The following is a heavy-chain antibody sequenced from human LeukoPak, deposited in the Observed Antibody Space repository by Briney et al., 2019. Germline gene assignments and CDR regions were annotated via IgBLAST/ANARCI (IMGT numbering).Heavy chain of an antibody. CDR1: GGSISSSSYY. CDR2: IYYSGST. V-gene: IGHV4-39*07. CDR3: ARDVSGDSSWYATASVY. J-gene: IGHJ4*02. Sequence: SETLSLTCTVSGGSISSSSYYWGWIRQPPGKGLEWIGSIYYSGSTYYNPSLKSRVTISVDTSKNQFSLKLSSVTAADTAVYYCARDVSGDSSWYATASVYWGQGTLVTVSS. D-gene: IGHD6-13*01.